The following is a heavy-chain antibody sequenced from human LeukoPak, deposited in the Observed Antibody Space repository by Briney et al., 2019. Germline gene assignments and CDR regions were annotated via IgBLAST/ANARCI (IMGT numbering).Heavy chain of an antibody. CDR3: ARGSWGVYYWSDYYGMDV. CDR1: GYTFTSYD. V-gene: IGHV1-8*01. Sequence: ASVKVSCKASGYTFTSYDINWVRQATGQGLEWMGWMNPNSGNTGYAQKFQGRVTMTRNTSISTAYMELSSLRSEDTAVYYCARGSWGVYYWSDYYGMDVGGQGTTVTVSS. D-gene: IGHD3-3*01. J-gene: IGHJ6*02. CDR2: MNPNSGNT.